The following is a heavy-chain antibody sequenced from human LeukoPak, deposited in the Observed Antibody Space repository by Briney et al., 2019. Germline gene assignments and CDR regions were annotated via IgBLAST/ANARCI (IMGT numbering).Heavy chain of an antibody. J-gene: IGHJ4*02. V-gene: IGHV6-1*01. D-gene: IGHD3-9*01. CDR1: GDSVSSNSAA. CDR2: TYYRSKWYN. CDR3: ARAPVYYDILTGYYTVEFDY. Sequence: SQTLSLTCAISGDSVSSNSAAWNWIRQSPSRGLEWLGRTYYRSKWYNDYAVSVKSRITINPDTSKNQFSLQLNSVTPVDTAVYYCARAPVYYDILTGYYTVEFDYWGQGTLVTVSS.